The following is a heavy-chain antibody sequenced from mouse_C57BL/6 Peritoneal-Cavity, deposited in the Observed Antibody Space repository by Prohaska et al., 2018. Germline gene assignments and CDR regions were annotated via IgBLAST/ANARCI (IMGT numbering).Heavy chain of an antibody. CDR3: ATGWDFDY. D-gene: IGHD3-1*01. CDR2: INPNNDGT. J-gene: IGHJ2*01. V-gene: IGHV1-18*01. Sequence: GKSLEWIRDINPNNDGTIYKQKFKVKATLTVDKSSSTAYMELRSLTSEDTAVYYCATGWDFDYWGKGTTLTVSS.